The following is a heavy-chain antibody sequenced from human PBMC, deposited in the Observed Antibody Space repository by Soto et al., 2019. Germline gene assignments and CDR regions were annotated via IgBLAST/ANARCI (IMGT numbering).Heavy chain of an antibody. CDR1: GGSISSSSYY. CDR3: ARQVSWNYESY. Sequence: QLLESGPGLVKPSETLSLTCTVSGGSISSSSYYWGWIRQPPGKGLEWIGSIYYSGSTYYNPSLKSRVTISVDTSKNQFSLKLSSVTAADTAVYYCARQVSWNYESYWGQGTLVTVSS. V-gene: IGHV4-39*01. J-gene: IGHJ4*02. CDR2: IYYSGST. D-gene: IGHD1-7*01.